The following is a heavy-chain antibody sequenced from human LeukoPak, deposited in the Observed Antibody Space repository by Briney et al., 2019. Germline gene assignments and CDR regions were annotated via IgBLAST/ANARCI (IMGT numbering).Heavy chain of an antibody. CDR1: GYTFTGYY. J-gene: IGHJ5*02. V-gene: IGHV1-2*02. CDR2: INPNSGGT. D-gene: IGHD6-13*01. CDR3: ARVVAAAGYNWFDP. Sequence: GASVKVSCKASGYTFTGYYMHWVRQAPGQGLEWMGWINPNSGGTNYAQKFQGRVTMTRDTSISTAYMELSRLRSDDTAVYYCARVVAAAGYNWFDPWGQGTLVTVSS.